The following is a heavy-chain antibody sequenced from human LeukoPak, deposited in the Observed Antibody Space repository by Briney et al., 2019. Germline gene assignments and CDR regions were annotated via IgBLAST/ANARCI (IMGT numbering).Heavy chain of an antibody. CDR2: INHSGST. CDR3: ARGGYCSSTSCSYYCYYYMDV. Sequence: PSETLSLTCAVYGGSFSGYYWSWIRQPPGKGLEWIGEINHSGSTNYNPSLKSRVTISVDTSRNQFSLKLSSVTAADTAVYYCARGGYCSSTSCSYYCYYYMDVWGKGTTVTVSS. D-gene: IGHD2-2*01. CDR1: GGSFSGYY. J-gene: IGHJ6*03. V-gene: IGHV4-34*01.